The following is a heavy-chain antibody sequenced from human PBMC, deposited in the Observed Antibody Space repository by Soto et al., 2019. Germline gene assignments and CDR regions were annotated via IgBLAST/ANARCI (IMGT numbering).Heavy chain of an antibody. J-gene: IGHJ4*02. V-gene: IGHV5-51*01. CDR1: GYSFTSYW. Sequence: PGESLKISCTGSGYSFTSYWIGWVRQMPGKGLEWMGIIYPGDSDTKYSPSFQGQVTISADKSISTAYLQWSSLKASDTAMYYCARQGTKNDYYYDNSGYYFDYWGQGTRVTVSS. CDR3: ARQGTKNDYYYDNSGYYFDY. D-gene: IGHD3-22*01. CDR2: IYPGDSDT.